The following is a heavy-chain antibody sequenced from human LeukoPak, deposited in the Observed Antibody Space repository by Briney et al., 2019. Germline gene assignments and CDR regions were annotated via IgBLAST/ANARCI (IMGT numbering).Heavy chain of an antibody. CDR2: ISYVGTDT. J-gene: IGHJ4*02. V-gene: IGHV3-30*04. Sequence: GGSLRLSCAASRFPFSNYAMHWVRQALGKGLEWVAFISYVGTDTNYADSVKGRFTISRDDSKNTVYLLMSSLRVEDTAVYYCARDEGTDFDYWGQGTLVTVSS. CDR3: ARDEGTDFDY. CDR1: RFPFSNYA.